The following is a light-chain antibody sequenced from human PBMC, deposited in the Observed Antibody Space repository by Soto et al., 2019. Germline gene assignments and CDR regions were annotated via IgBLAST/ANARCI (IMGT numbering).Light chain of an antibody. CDR3: QQYTSYSHT. J-gene: IGKJ1*01. CDR1: QIISSW. CDR2: DAS. Sequence: DIQMTQSPSTLSASVGDRVTITCRASQIISSWLAWYQQKPGKAPKLLIYDASTLESGVPSRFSGSGSGTEFTLTISSLQPDDFATYYCQQYTSYSHTFGQGTKVEIK. V-gene: IGKV1-5*01.